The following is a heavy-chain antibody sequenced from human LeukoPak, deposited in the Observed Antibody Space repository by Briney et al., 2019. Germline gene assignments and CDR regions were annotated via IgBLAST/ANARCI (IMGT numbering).Heavy chain of an antibody. CDR3: ARLWPQEGHFDY. CDR2: IIPIFGTA. CDR1: GGTFSSYA. Sequence: GSSVKVSCKASGGTFSSYAISWVRQAPGQGLEWMGGIIPIFGTANYAQKFQGRVTITADESTSTAYMELSSLTSDDTAVFYCARLWPQEGHFDYWGQGTLVTVSS. J-gene: IGHJ4*02. V-gene: IGHV1-69*01. D-gene: IGHD2-21*01.